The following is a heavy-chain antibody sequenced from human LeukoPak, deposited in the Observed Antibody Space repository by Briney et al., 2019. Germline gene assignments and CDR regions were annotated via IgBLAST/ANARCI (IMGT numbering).Heavy chain of an antibody. CDR1: GFTFSTYG. CDR3: AREKQKYSSGWYCLDY. V-gene: IGHV3-33*01. Sequence: PGGSLRLSCAASGFTFSTYGLHWVRQAPGKGLEWVALIWYDGSNKNYADSVKGRFTISRDNSKNTLYLQMNSLRAEDTAVYYCAREKQKYSSGWYCLDYWGQGTLVTVSS. CDR2: IWYDGSNK. J-gene: IGHJ4*02. D-gene: IGHD6-19*01.